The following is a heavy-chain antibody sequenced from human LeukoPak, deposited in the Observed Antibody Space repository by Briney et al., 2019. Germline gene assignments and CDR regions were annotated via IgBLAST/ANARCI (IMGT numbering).Heavy chain of an antibody. CDR3: AKGVHDFWSGYYHFDY. J-gene: IGHJ4*02. CDR2: ISGSGGST. Sequence: PGGSLRLSCAASGFTFSSYAMSWVRQAPGKGLGWVSAISGSGGSTYYADSVKGRFTISRDNSKNTLYLQMNSLRAEDTAVYYCAKGVHDFWSGYYHFDYWGQGTLVTVSS. V-gene: IGHV3-23*01. CDR1: GFTFSSYA. D-gene: IGHD3-3*01.